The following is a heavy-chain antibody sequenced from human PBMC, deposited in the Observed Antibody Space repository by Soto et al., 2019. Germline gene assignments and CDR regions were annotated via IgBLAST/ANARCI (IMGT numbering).Heavy chain of an antibody. Sequence: ASVKVSCKASGYTFTSYAMHWVRQAPGQRLEWMGWINAGNGNTKYSQKFQGRVTITRDTSASTAYMELSSLRSEDTAVYYCARQYSSSWSLEYWFDPWGQGTLVTVSS. V-gene: IGHV1-3*01. CDR3: ARQYSSSWSLEYWFDP. D-gene: IGHD6-13*01. J-gene: IGHJ5*02. CDR1: GYTFTSYA. CDR2: INAGNGNT.